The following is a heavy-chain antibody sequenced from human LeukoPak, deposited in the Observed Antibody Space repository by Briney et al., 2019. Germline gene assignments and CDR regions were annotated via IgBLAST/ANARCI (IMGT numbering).Heavy chain of an antibody. CDR1: GYTFTGYY. Sequence: ASVKVSCKASGYTFTGYYMHWVRQAPGQGLEWMGWINPNSGGTNYAQKFQGRVTMTRDTSISTAYMGLRSLRSDDTAVYYCARGYGSYYSDYWGQGTLVTVSS. J-gene: IGHJ4*02. CDR2: INPNSGGT. V-gene: IGHV1-2*02. CDR3: ARGYGSYYSDY. D-gene: IGHD1-26*01.